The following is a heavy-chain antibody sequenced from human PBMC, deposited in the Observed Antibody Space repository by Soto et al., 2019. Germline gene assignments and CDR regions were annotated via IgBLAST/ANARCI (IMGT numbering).Heavy chain of an antibody. J-gene: IGHJ4*02. CDR2: ISGSGGSK. V-gene: IGHV3-23*01. CDR1: GFTFSSYA. D-gene: IGHD3-16*02. Sequence: EVQLLESGGGLVQPGGSLRLSCAASGFTFSSYAMSWVRQAPGKGLEWVSNISGSGGSKHFADSVKGRFTISRDNSKSTMYLQLNSLRAEDTAVYYCAKYPPFGVGVINANDCWGQGTLVTVSS. CDR3: AKYPPFGVGVINANDC.